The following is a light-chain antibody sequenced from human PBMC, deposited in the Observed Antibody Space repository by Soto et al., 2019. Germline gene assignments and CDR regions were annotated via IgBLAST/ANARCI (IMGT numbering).Light chain of an antibody. CDR1: SSDIGAGSD. Sequence: QSVLTQPPSVSGAPGQRVTISCTGCSSDIGAGSDVHWYQQLPGTAPKLLIYANNNRPSGVPDRFSASKSGTSASLAITGLQAEDEADYYCQSYDSSLTGSRVFGTGTKVTVL. J-gene: IGLJ1*01. CDR3: QSYDSSLTGSRV. CDR2: ANN. V-gene: IGLV1-40*01.